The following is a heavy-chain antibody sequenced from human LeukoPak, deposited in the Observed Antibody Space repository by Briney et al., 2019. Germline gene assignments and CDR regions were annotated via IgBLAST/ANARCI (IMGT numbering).Heavy chain of an antibody. CDR2: INHSGST. J-gene: IGHJ4*02. CDR1: GGSFSGYY. Sequence: SETLSLTCAVYGGSFSGYYWTWIRQPPERGLEWIGEINHSGSTNYNPSLKSRVTISVDTSKSQFSLKLNSVTAADTAMYYCARGRDPYWGQGTLVTVSS. D-gene: IGHD5-24*01. V-gene: IGHV4-34*01. CDR3: ARGRDPY.